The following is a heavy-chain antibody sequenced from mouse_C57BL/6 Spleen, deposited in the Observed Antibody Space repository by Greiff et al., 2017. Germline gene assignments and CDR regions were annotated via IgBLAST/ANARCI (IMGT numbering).Heavy chain of an antibody. V-gene: IGHV7-3*01. CDR1: GFTFTDYY. D-gene: IGHD3-3*01. Sequence: EVKLMESGGGLVQPGGSLSLSCAASGFTFTDYYMSWVRQPPGKGLEWLGFIRNKANGYTTEYSASVKGRFTISRDNSQSILYLQMNALRAEDSATYDCTRTRGVGGFDYWGQGTTLTVSS. CDR3: TRTRGVGGFDY. J-gene: IGHJ2*01. CDR2: IRNKANGYTT.